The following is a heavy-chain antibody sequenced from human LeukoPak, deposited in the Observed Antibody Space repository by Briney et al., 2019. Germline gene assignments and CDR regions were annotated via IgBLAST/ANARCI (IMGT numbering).Heavy chain of an antibody. CDR2: ISSSGSTI. CDR3: AELGITMIGGV. Sequence: GGSLRLSCAASGFTFSSYEMNWVRHAPAQGMERDSYISSSGSTIYYANSVKGRFTISRDNAKNSLYLQMNSLRAEDTAVYYCAELGITMIGGVWGKGTTVTISS. D-gene: IGHD3-10*02. CDR1: GFTFSSYE. J-gene: IGHJ6*04. V-gene: IGHV3-48*03.